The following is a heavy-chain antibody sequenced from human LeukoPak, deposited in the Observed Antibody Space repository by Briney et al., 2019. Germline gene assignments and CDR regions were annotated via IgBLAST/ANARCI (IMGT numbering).Heavy chain of an antibody. V-gene: IGHV3-43*02. CDR1: GFTFDDYA. CDR2: ISGDGGST. J-gene: IGHJ6*02. CDR3: AKTDCSSTSCYHYYYYGMDV. D-gene: IGHD2-2*01. Sequence: AGGSLRLSCAASGFTFDDYAMHWVRQAPGKGLEWVSLISGDGGSTYYADSVKGRFTISRDNSKNSLYLQMNSLRTEDTALYYCAKTDCSSTSCYHYYYYGMDVWGQGTTVTVSS.